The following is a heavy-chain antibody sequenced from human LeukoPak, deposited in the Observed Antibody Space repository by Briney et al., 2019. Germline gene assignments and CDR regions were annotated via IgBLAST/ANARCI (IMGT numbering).Heavy chain of an antibody. V-gene: IGHV1-69*13. CDR1: GGTFSSYA. J-gene: IGHJ4*02. D-gene: IGHD4-17*01. CDR3: ARESTLLYGALDY. Sequence: ASVKVSCKASGGTFSSYAISWVRQAPGQGLEWMGGIIPIFGTANYAQKFQGRVTITADESTSTAYIELSSQRSEDTAVYYCARESTLLYGALDYWGQGTLVTVSS. CDR2: IIPIFGTA.